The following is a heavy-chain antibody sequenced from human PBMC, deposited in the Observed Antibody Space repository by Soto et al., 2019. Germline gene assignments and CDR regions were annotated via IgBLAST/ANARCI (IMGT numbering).Heavy chain of an antibody. J-gene: IGHJ5*02. D-gene: IGHD3-16*02. CDR3: ARVPRGDDYVWGSYRHNWFDP. CDR1: GFTFIRSA. CDR2: IVAGSGYT. Sequence: SVKVSCKASGFTFIRSAVQWVRQARGQRPEWIGWIVAGSGYTNYAQKFQERVTITRDMSATTVYMELSSLRSEDTAVYYCARVPRGDDYVWGSYRHNWFDPWGQGTLVTVSS. V-gene: IGHV1-58*01.